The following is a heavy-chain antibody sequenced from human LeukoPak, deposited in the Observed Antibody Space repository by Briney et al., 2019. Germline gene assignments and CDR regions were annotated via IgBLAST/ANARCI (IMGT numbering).Heavy chain of an antibody. CDR1: GFTFSSYA. V-gene: IGHV3-23*01. CDR3: AKDYCSSTSCRLSPNWFDP. D-gene: IGHD2-2*01. J-gene: IGHJ5*02. Sequence: PGGSLRLSCAASGFTFSSYAMSWVRQAPGKGLEWVSAISGSGGSTYYADSVKGRFTISRDNSKNTLYLQMNSLRAEDTAVYYCAKDYCSSTSCRLSPNWFDPWGQGTLVTVSS. CDR2: ISGSGGST.